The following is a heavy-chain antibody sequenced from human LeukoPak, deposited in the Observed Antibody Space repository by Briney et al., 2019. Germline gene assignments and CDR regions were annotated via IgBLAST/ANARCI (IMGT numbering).Heavy chain of an antibody. CDR2: ISYDGSNK. D-gene: IGHD3-3*01. Sequence: GGSLRLSCAASGFTFSSYAMHWVRQAPGKGLEWVAVISYDGSNKYYADSVKGRFTISRDNSKNTLYLQMNSLRAEDTAVYYCARGPRRFNFWSGYYEYYFDYWDQGTLVTVSS. J-gene: IGHJ4*02. CDR3: ARGPRRFNFWSGYYEYYFDY. CDR1: GFTFSSYA. V-gene: IGHV3-30-3*01.